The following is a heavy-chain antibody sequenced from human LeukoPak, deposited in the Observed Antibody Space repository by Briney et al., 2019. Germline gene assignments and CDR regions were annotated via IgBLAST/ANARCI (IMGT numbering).Heavy chain of an antibody. CDR3: AKNGDRGAYCTGGTCYPYFYYYMDV. D-gene: IGHD2-15*01. CDR1: GITFSIYG. CDR2: ISSTGGTT. V-gene: IGHV3-23*01. Sequence: GGSLRPSCAASGITFSIYGMSWVRQAPGKGREWVSSISSTGGTTYYADSVKGRFTISRDNSKNTLYLQMNSLRAEDTAIYYCAKNGDRGAYCTGGTCYPYFYYYMDVWGKGTTVTI. J-gene: IGHJ6*03.